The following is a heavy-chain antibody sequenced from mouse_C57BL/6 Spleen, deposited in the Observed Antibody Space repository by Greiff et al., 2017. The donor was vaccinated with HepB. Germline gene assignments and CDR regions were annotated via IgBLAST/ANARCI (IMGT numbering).Heavy chain of an antibody. CDR2: IDPEDGDT. J-gene: IGHJ3*01. CDR1: GFNIKDYY. CDR3: TTYDGDYVGWFAY. V-gene: IGHV14-1*01. Sequence: EVQLQQSGAELVRPGASVKLSCTASGFNIKDYYMHWVKQRPEQGLEWIGRIDPEDGDTEYAPKFQGKATMTADTSSNTAYLQLSSLTSEDTAVYYCTTYDGDYVGWFAYWGQGTLVTGSA. D-gene: IGHD2-3*01.